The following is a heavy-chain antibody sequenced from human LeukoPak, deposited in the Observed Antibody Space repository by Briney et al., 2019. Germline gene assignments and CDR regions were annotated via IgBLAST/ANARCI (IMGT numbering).Heavy chain of an antibody. V-gene: IGHV4-34*01. CDR3: AGAGDGSGSVGYYYMDV. D-gene: IGHD3-10*01. CDR1: GGSFSGYY. J-gene: IGHJ6*03. CDR2: INHSGST. Sequence: SETLSLTCAVYGGSFSGYYWSWIRQPPGKGLEWIGEINHSGSTNYHPSLKSRVTISVDTSKNQFSLKLSSVTAADTAVYYCAGAGDGSGSVGYYYMDVWGKGTTVTVSS.